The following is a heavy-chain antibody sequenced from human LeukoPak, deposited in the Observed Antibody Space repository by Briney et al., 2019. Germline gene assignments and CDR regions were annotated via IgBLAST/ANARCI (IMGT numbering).Heavy chain of an antibody. V-gene: IGHV3-30-3*01. CDR1: GFTFSSYA. Sequence: GGSLRLSCAASGFTFSSYAMHWVRQAPGKGLEWVAVISYDGSNKYYADSVKGRFTIPRDNAKNSLYLQMNSLRAEDTAVYFCARGLRGYCYGYIDAWGQGTLVTVSS. CDR3: ARGLRGYCYGYIDA. J-gene: IGHJ1*01. CDR2: ISYDGSNK. D-gene: IGHD5-18*01.